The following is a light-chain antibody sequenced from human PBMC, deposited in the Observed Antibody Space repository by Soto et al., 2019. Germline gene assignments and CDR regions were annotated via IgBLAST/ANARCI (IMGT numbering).Light chain of an antibody. V-gene: IGKV1-9*01. CDR3: HQVYTYPRT. CDR2: GAS. Sequence: IQLTQSPSSLSASVGDRVTITCRASQGVRSYLAWFQQRPGKAPKLLIFGASTLQNGVPARFSGGGFGTEFTLTITSLQPEDFATYFCHQVYTYPRTFGQWTKVEI. J-gene: IGKJ1*01. CDR1: QGVRSY.